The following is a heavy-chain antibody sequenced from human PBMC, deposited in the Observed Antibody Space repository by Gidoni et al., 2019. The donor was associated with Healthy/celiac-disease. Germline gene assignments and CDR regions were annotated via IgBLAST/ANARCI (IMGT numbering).Heavy chain of an antibody. CDR2: ISGSGGST. Sequence: EVQLLESGGGLVQPGGSLRLSWAASGFTFSSYPMSWVRQDPGKGLEWVSAISGSGGSTYYADSVEGRFTISRDNSKNTLYLQMNSVRAEDTAVDYCAQGYSSPVDYWGQGTLVTVSS. CDR1: GFTFSSYP. CDR3: AQGYSSPVDY. J-gene: IGHJ4*02. V-gene: IGHV3-23*01. D-gene: IGHD6-13*01.